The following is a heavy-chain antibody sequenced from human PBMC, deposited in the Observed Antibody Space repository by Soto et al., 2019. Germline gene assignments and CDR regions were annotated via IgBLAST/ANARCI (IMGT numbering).Heavy chain of an antibody. Sequence: GASVKVSCKASGGTFSSYAISWVRQAPGQGLEWMGGIIPIFGTANYAQKFQGRVTITADESTSTAYMELSSLRSEDTAVYYCAREVYGDYVYFDYWGQGTLVTVSS. CDR1: GGTFSSYA. CDR3: AREVYGDYVYFDY. D-gene: IGHD4-17*01. V-gene: IGHV1-69*13. CDR2: IIPIFGTA. J-gene: IGHJ4*02.